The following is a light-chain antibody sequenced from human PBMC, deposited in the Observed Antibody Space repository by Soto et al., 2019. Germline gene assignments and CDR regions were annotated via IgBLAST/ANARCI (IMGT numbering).Light chain of an antibody. CDR1: QSVDRSF. V-gene: IGKV3-20*01. CDR2: GAS. J-gene: IGKJ1*01. CDR3: QQYVSSVT. Sequence: EIVLTQSPGSLYLSTGERGTLSCRASQSVDRSFFAWYQQKPDQAPRLLIYGASNRATGIPDRFSGSGSVTDFTLTISRLEPEYFAVYYCQQYVSSVTFGQGTKVVIK.